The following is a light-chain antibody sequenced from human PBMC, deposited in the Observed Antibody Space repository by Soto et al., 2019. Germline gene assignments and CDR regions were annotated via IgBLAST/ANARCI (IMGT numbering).Light chain of an antibody. CDR1: TNVIGVYDF. V-gene: IGLV2-8*01. CDR3: QSYAGSNTYV. CDR2: EVV. Sequence: QSALTPPPSAYGSPGQSVTISCTGTTNVIGVYDFVSWYQHHPGKAPRLIIYEVVQRPSGVPDRFSGSKSGNTASLTVSGLQAADEADYYCQSYAGSNTYVFGSGTKLPVL. J-gene: IGLJ1*01.